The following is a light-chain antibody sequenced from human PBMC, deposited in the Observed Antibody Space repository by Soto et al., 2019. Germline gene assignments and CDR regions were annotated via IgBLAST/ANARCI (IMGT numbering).Light chain of an antibody. CDR1: SSDVGSYNL. CDR2: EDT. J-gene: IGLJ1*01. Sequence: QSVLTQPASVSGSPGQSITISCTGTSSDVGSYNLVSWFQQHPDKAPKLMIFEDTKRPSGVSNRFSGSKSGNTASLTMSGLQAEDEADYYCCSYAGSNTYVFGSGTKLTVL. CDR3: CSYAGSNTYV. V-gene: IGLV2-23*01.